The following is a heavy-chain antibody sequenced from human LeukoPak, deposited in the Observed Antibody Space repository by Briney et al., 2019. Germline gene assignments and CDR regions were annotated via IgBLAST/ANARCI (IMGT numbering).Heavy chain of an antibody. Sequence: ASVKVPCKASGGTFSSYAISWVRQAPGQGLEWMGRIIPILGIANYAQKFQGRVTITADKSTSTAYMELSSLRSEDTAVYYCARDSGYFDYWGQGTLVTVSS. D-gene: IGHD3-10*01. CDR2: IIPILGIA. V-gene: IGHV1-69*04. CDR3: ARDSGYFDY. CDR1: GGTFSSYA. J-gene: IGHJ4*02.